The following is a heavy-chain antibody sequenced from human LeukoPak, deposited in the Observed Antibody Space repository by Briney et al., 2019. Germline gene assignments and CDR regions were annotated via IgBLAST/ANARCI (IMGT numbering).Heavy chain of an antibody. CDR3: ARVSRYCTTTNCYGYFFDY. Sequence: GGSLRLSCAASGFTVSHNSMSWIRQAPGKGLEWVSLIDGGGSTFNADSVKGRLTISKDNSKNTLHLQMNSLGAEDTAVYYCARVSRYCTTTNCYGYFFDYWGQGTLVTVSS. CDR2: IDGGGST. CDR1: GFTVSHNS. V-gene: IGHV3-66*01. D-gene: IGHD2-2*01. J-gene: IGHJ4*02.